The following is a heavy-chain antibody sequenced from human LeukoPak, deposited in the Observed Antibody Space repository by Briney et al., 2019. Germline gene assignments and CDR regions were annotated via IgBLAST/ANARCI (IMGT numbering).Heavy chain of an antibody. CDR3: VRDGSYYDSSGYYYLY. Sequence: SVKVSCKASGGTFSSYAISWVRQAPGQGLEWMGGIIPIFGTANYAQKFQGRVTITADESTSTAYMKLSSLRSEDTAVYYCVRDGSYYDSSGYYYLYWGQGTLVTVSS. CDR1: GGTFSSYA. CDR2: IIPIFGTA. V-gene: IGHV1-69*13. J-gene: IGHJ4*02. D-gene: IGHD3-22*01.